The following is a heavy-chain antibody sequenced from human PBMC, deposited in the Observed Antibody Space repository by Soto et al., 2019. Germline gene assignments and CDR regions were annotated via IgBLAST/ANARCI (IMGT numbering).Heavy chain of an antibody. CDR3: ARVXRFCSSPSCRGRNWFDP. D-gene: IGHD2-2*01. CDR2: MFYTGTT. V-gene: IGHV4-30-4*01. J-gene: IGHJ5*02. Sequence: PSETLSLTCSVSGGSISSGDYYWSWIRQPPGKGLEWIGYMFYTGTTYYNPSLKSRITISMDTSKNQFSLRLTSVTAADTAEYHCARVXRFCSSPSCRGRNWFDPWGQGTRVTVSS. CDR1: GGSISSGDYY.